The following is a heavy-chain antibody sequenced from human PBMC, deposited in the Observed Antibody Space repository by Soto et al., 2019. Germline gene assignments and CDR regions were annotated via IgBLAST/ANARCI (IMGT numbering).Heavy chain of an antibody. J-gene: IGHJ6*02. CDR3: ARDRAITGTSHIYYYYGMDV. D-gene: IGHD1-7*01. V-gene: IGHV3-21*01. CDR1: GFTFSSYS. CDR2: ISSSSSYI. Sequence: GSLRLSCAASGFTFSSYSMNWVRQAPGKGLEWVSSISSSSSYIYYADSVKGRFTISRDNAKNSLYLQMNSLRAEDTAVYYCARDRAITGTSHIYYYYGMDVWGQGTTVTVSS.